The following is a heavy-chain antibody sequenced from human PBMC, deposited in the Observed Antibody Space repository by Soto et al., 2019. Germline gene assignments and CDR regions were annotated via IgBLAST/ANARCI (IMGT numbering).Heavy chain of an antibody. CDR2: ISYDGSNK. V-gene: IGHV3-30*18. CDR1: GFTFSSYG. D-gene: IGHD6-25*01. CDR3: AKGDRAAARYFDL. Sequence: ESGGGVVQPGRSLRLSCAASGFTFSSYGMHWVRQAPGKGLEWVAVISYDGSNKYYADSVKGRFTISRDNSKTTLYLQMTSLRAEETAVYYCAKGDRAAARYFDLWGRGTLVTVSS. J-gene: IGHJ2*01.